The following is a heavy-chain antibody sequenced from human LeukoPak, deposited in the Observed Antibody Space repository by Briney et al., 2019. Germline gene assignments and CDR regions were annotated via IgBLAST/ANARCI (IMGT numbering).Heavy chain of an antibody. D-gene: IGHD6-13*01. CDR2: ISISGNTI. J-gene: IGHJ6*03. CDR1: GFTFSDYE. CDR3: AKDATAVPGTVYTDV. Sequence: GGSLRLSCAASGFTFSDYEMNWVRQAPGKGLEWLSHISISGNTIHYADSVERRFTISRDNAKNSVYLQMTSLRAEDTALYYCAKDATAVPGTVYTDVWGKGTTVTVSS. V-gene: IGHV3-48*03.